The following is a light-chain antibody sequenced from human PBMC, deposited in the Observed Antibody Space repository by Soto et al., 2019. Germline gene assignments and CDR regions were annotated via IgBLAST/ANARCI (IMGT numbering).Light chain of an antibody. CDR1: EAIRSA. CDR2: AAS. J-gene: IGKJ1*01. V-gene: IGKV1-6*01. Sequence: AIQLTQSPSSLSASVGDRVTITCRASEAIRSALGWYQQNPGKVPKLLIYAASILQSGVPSRFSGSGSGTDFTLTISSLQPEDFATYFCQQYHNYPRTFGQGTKVDIK. CDR3: QQYHNYPRT.